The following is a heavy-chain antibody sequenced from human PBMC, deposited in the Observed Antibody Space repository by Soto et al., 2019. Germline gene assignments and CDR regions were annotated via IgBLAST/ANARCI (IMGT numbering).Heavy chain of an antibody. D-gene: IGHD2-15*01. CDR3: ARDLTEVGYCSGGSCRTPRLHAFDI. V-gene: IGHV1-3*01. CDR2: INAGNGNT. Sequence: ASVKVSCKASGYTFTSYAMHWVRQAPGQRLEWMGWINAGNGNTKYSQKFKGRVTITRDTSASTAYMELSSLRSEDTAVYYCARDLTEVGYCSGGSCRTPRLHAFDIWGQGTMVTVSS. J-gene: IGHJ3*02. CDR1: GYTFTSYA.